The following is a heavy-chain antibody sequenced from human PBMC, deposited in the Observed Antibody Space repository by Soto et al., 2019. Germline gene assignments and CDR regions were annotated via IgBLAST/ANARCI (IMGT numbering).Heavy chain of an antibody. J-gene: IGHJ6*02. CDR2: ISYDGSNK. V-gene: IGHV3-30*18. D-gene: IGHD5-18*01. Sequence: PGGSLRLSCAASGFTFSSYGMHWVRQAPGKGLEWVAVISYDGSNKYYADSVKGRFTISRDNSKNTLYLQMNSLRAEDTAVYYCAKDSVGQLWLSRGMDVCGQGTTVTLSS. CDR3: AKDSVGQLWLSRGMDV. CDR1: GFTFSSYG.